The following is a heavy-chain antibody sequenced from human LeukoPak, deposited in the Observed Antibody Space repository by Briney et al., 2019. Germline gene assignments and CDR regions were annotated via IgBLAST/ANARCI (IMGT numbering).Heavy chain of an antibody. J-gene: IGHJ4*02. Sequence: SETLSLTCTVSGYSINSGYYWGWIRQPPGKGLEWIGSIYHRGSTYYSLSLKSRVTISVDTSKNQFSLKLSPVTAADTAVYSCARQETRDYLYEGLDYWGQGTLVTVSS. V-gene: IGHV4-38-2*02. CDR2: IYHRGST. CDR3: ARQETRDYLYEGLDY. D-gene: IGHD2-8*01. CDR1: GYSINSGYY.